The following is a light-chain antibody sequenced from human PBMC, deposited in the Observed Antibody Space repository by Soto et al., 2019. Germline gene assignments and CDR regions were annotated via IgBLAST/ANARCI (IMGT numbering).Light chain of an antibody. V-gene: IGKV3-20*01. J-gene: IGKJ1*01. CDR3: QQYGSSSWT. Sequence: IVFTQSPGTLSLSPGERATLYCRASQSVTSTSFAWYQQKPGQAPRLLIYNTSNRAGGIPDRFSGSGSGTDFTLTISRLEAEDFAVYYCQQYGSSSWTFGQGTKVDI. CDR1: QSVTSTS. CDR2: NTS.